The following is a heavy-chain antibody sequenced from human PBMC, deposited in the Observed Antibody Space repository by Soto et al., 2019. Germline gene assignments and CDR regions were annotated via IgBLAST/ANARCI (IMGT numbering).Heavy chain of an antibody. CDR3: ARVWFGESSWFDP. V-gene: IGHV4-30-2*01. CDR2: ICHSGNT. Sequence: PSETLSLTCTVSGGSITIGGYCWSWIRQPPGQGLEWIGYICHSGNTYYNPSLKSRVTTSLDRSKNQFSLNLSSVTAADTAVYYCARVWFGESSWFDPWGQGTLVTVS. J-gene: IGHJ5*02. CDR1: GGSITIGGYC. D-gene: IGHD3-10*01.